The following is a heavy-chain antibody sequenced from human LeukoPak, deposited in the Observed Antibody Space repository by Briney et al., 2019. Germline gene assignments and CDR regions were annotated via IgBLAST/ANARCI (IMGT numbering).Heavy chain of an antibody. CDR1: GFTFSSYG. D-gene: IGHD6-13*01. V-gene: IGHV3-64*01. CDR2: ISGNGDST. CDR3: ARASLIGYSSSWYGAHFDY. Sequence: PGGSLRLSCAASGFTFSSYGMHWVRQAPGKGLEYVSAISGNGDSTYYANSVKGRFTISRDNSKNTLFLQMGSLRADYMAVYYCARASLIGYSSSWYGAHFDYWGQGTLVTVSS. J-gene: IGHJ4*02.